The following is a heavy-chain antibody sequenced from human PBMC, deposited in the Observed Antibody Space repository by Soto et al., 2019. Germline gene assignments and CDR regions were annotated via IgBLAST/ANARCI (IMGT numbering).Heavy chain of an antibody. CDR2: MSGNGGSA. Sequence: EVQLLESGGGLLQPGGSLRLSCAASGFTFSSYAMSWVRQAPGKGLEWVSGMSGNGGSAYYADSGKGRFTISRDNSKKTLYLQMNSLRAEDTAVCYCAKGPIFGVENIYDYWGQGTLVTVSS. CDR1: GFTFSSYA. D-gene: IGHD3-3*01. CDR3: AKGPIFGVENIYDY. V-gene: IGHV3-23*01. J-gene: IGHJ4*02.